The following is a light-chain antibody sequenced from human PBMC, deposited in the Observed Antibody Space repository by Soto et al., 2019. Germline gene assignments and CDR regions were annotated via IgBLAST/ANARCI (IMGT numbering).Light chain of an antibody. CDR2: TNN. CDR1: SSNIGVNY. J-gene: IGLJ2*01. Sequence: QSVLTQPPSASGTPGQRVTISGSGSSSNIGVNYVYWYQQLPGTAPKLLIYTNNQRPSGVPDRFSGSKSGTSASLAISGLRSEDEADYHCATWDDSLSGVVFGGGTKVTVL. CDR3: ATWDDSLSGVV. V-gene: IGLV1-47*01.